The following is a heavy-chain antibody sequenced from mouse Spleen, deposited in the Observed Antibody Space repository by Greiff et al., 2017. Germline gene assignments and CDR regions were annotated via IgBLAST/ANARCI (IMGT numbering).Heavy chain of an antibody. J-gene: IGHJ1*01. D-gene: IGHD3-3*01. CDR2: IWSGGST. CDR1: GFSLTSYG. Sequence: QVQLKESGPGLVQPSQSLSITCTVSGFSLTSYGVHWVRQSPGKGLEWLGVIWSGGSTDYNAAFISRLSISKDNSKSQVFFKMNSLQADDTGIYYCARNSLGQDWYFDVWGAGTTVTVSS. V-gene: IGHV2-2*01. CDR3: ARNSLGQDWYFDV.